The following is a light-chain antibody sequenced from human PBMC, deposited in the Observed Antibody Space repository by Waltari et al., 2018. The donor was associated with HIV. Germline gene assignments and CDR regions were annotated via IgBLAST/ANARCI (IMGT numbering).Light chain of an antibody. V-gene: IGKV3-11*01. J-gene: IGKJ2*01. Sequence: EIVLSQSPASLSLSPGERATLSCRASQSLSNYFAWYQQKPGQAPRLLIYDASTRVTGIPARFRGSGSGTDFTLTISSLDPGDFAIYYRQHRGDWYTFGQGTKLEI. CDR1: QSLSNY. CDR2: DAS. CDR3: QHRGDWYT.